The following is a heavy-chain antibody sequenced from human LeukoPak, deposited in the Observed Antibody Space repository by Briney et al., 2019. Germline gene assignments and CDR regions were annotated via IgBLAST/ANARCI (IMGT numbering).Heavy chain of an antibody. CDR3: ARDTLKRDGYTHDMLYYFDY. J-gene: IGHJ4*02. CDR2: INPSGGST. V-gene: IGHV1-46*01. Sequence: ASVKVSCKASGYTFTSYYMHWVRQAPGQGLEWMGIINPSGGSTSYAQKFQDRVTMTRDTSTSTVYMELSSLRSEDTAVYYCARDTLKRDGYTHDMLYYFDYWGQGTLVAVSS. D-gene: IGHD5-24*01. CDR1: GYTFTSYY.